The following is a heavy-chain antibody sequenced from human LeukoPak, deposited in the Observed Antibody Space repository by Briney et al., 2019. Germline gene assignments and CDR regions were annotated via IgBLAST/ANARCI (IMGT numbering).Heavy chain of an antibody. V-gene: IGHV3-48*03. J-gene: IGHJ4*02. CDR1: GFTFSSYE. D-gene: IGHD2-15*01. CDR2: ISSSGSTI. Sequence: GGYLRLSCAASGFTFSSYEMNWVRQAPGKGLEWVSYISSSGSTIYYADSVKGRFTISRDNAKNSLCLQMNSLRAEDTAVYYCARDRGSGGSCLFDYWGQGTLVTVSS. CDR3: ARDRGSGGSCLFDY.